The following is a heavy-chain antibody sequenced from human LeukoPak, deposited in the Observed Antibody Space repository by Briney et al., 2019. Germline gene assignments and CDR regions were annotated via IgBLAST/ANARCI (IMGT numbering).Heavy chain of an antibody. J-gene: IGHJ4*02. CDR3: ARHSLKLADADFDY. V-gene: IGHV4-59*08. CDR1: GGSISSYH. CDR2: IYYGGRT. D-gene: IGHD3-9*01. Sequence: SETLSLTCSVSGGSISSYHWSWIRQPPGKGLEWIGYIYYGGRTNYNPSLKSRVTISVDTSKNQFSLTVSSVTAADTAIYYCARHSLKLADADFDYWGQGTLVTVSS.